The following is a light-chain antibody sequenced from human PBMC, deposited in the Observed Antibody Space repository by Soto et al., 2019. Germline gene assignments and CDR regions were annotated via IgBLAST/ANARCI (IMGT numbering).Light chain of an antibody. J-gene: IGKJ1*01. Sequence: DIVLTQSPGTLSLSPGERATLSCRASQTFSSSSLAWYQQKPGQAPRLLIFGASTRAAGFPDRFSGSGSGTDFTLTISRLEPEDFAVYYCQQYGSSPRTFGQGTKVDIK. V-gene: IGKV3-20*01. CDR2: GAS. CDR1: QTFSSSS. CDR3: QQYGSSPRT.